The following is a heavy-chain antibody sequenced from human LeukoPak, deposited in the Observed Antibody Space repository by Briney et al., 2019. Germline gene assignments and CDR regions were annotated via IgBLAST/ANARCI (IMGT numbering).Heavy chain of an antibody. Sequence: GASVKVSCKASGYTFTSYGISWVRQAPGQGLEWMGWISAYNGNTNYAQKLQGRVTMTTDTSTSTAYMELRSLRSDDTAVYYCARRKAYGSGSYSPPEYYYYYYYMDVWGKGTTVTISS. V-gene: IGHV1-18*01. CDR3: ARRKAYGSGSYSPPEYYYYYYYMDV. D-gene: IGHD3-10*01. CDR1: GYTFTSYG. J-gene: IGHJ6*03. CDR2: ISAYNGNT.